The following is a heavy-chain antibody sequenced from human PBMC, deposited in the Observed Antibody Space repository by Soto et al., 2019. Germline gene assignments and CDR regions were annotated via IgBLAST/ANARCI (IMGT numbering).Heavy chain of an antibody. V-gene: IGHV1-69*04. CDR1: GGTFSSYT. CDR3: AREYYYDSSGYYYNYYYGMDV. D-gene: IGHD3-22*01. CDR2: IIPILGIA. J-gene: IGHJ6*02. Sequence: GPSVKVSCKASGGTFSSYTISWVRHAPGQGLEWMGRIIPILGIANYAQKFQGRVTITADKSTSTAYMELSSLRSEDTAVYYCAREYYYDSSGYYYNYYYGMDVWGQGTTVTVSS.